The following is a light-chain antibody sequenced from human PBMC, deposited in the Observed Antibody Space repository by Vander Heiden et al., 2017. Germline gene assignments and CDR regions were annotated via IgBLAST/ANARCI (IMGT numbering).Light chain of an antibody. CDR2: GAS. J-gene: IGKJ1*01. CDR1: QSVSSSY. Sequence: EIVLTQSPGTLSLSPGERATLSCRASQSVSSSYLAWYQQKPGQAPRLLIYGASSRATGIPDRFSGSGSGTDFTLTISRLEPEDFAVYYCQQDGSSPLTFSQGTKVEIK. CDR3: QQDGSSPLT. V-gene: IGKV3-20*01.